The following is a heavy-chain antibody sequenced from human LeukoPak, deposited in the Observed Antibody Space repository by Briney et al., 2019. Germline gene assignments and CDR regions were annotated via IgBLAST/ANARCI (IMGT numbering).Heavy chain of an antibody. CDR1: GGTFSSYA. J-gene: IGHJ6*02. CDR3: ARVDVGYSSSWAPYGMDV. Sequence: SVKVSCKASGGTFSSYAISWVRQAPGQGLEWMGEIIPIFGTANYAQKFQGRVTITADESTSTAYMGLASLRSEDTAVYYCARVDVGYSSSWAPYGMDVWGQGTTVTVSS. CDR2: IIPIFGTA. V-gene: IGHV1-69*13. D-gene: IGHD6-13*01.